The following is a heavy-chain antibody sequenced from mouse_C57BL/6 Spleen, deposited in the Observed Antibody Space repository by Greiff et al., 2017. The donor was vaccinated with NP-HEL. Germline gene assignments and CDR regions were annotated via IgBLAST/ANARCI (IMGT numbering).Heavy chain of an antibody. CDR3: ARKDYGSSYVYFDY. CDR1: GYTFTSYW. V-gene: IGHV1-50*01. J-gene: IGHJ2*01. Sequence: QVQLQQSGAELVKPGASVKLSCKASGYTFTSYWMQWVKQRPGQGLEWIGEIDPSDSYTNYNQKFKGKATLTVDTSSSTAYMQLSSLTSEDSAVYYCARKDYGSSYVYFDYWGQGTTLTVSS. CDR2: IDPSDSYT. D-gene: IGHD1-1*01.